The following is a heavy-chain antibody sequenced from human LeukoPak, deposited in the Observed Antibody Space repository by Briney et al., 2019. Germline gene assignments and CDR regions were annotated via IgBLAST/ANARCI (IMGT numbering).Heavy chain of an antibody. Sequence: SETLSLTCTVSGGSISSYYWSWIRQPPGKGLKWIGYIYYSGSTNYNPSLKSRVTISVDTSKNQFSLKLSSVIAADTAVYYCARANDYGDYIWFDPWGQGTLVTVSS. V-gene: IGHV4-59*01. CDR2: IYYSGST. CDR1: GGSISSYY. J-gene: IGHJ5*02. D-gene: IGHD4-17*01. CDR3: ARANDYGDYIWFDP.